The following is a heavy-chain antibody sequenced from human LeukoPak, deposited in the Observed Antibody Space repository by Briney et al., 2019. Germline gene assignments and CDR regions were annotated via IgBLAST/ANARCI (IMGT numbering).Heavy chain of an antibody. D-gene: IGHD2-21*02. CDR2: IYYGGST. CDR3: ASKYNDYYNYYYYYMEV. CDR1: GGSVTSSGYY. J-gene: IGHJ6*03. V-gene: IGHV4-31*03. Sequence: SETLSLTCTVSGGSVTSSGYYWSWIRQHPGKGLEWVGYIYYGGSTHYNPSLKSRVTISVDTSKNQFSLKLSSVTAADTAIYYCASKYNDYYNYYYYYMEVWGKGTSVTVSS.